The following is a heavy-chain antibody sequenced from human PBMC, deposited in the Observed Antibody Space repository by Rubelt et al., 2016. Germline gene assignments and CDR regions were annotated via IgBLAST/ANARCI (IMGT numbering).Heavy chain of an antibody. CDR2: INAGNGNT. CDR1: EYSFTKNP. Sequence: QVQLVQSGAEVKKPGASVKVSCKASEYSFTKNPIHWVRQAPGQMLEWMGWINAGNGNTQYSQKFQGRVTSTRDTAARTAYMELSSLRSEDTAVYYCAREDTTDRGWYDALDIWGQGTMVTVSS. V-gene: IGHV1-3*01. J-gene: IGHJ3*02. CDR3: AREDTTDRGWYDALDI. D-gene: IGHD6-19*01.